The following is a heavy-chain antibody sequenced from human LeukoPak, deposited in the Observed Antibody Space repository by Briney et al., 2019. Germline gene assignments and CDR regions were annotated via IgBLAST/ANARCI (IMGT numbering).Heavy chain of an antibody. CDR3: ATSFYGDYATHYFDF. D-gene: IGHD4-17*01. V-gene: IGHV4-4*02. J-gene: IGHJ4*02. CDR2: IHDSGTT. Sequence: SGTLSLTCAVSGASITSSHWWSWARQPPGKGLEWLGEIHDSGTTNYKPSLKSRVTMSLDKSNNQISLKLTSVTAADTAVYYCATSFYGDYATHYFDFWGQGTLVTVSS. CDR1: GASITSSHW.